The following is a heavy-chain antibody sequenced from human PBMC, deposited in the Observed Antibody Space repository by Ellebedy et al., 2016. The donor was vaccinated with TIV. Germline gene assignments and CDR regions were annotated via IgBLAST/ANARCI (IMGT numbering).Heavy chain of an antibody. Sequence: AASVKVSCKASGYTFTSYGISWVRQAPGQSPEWMGWINVADANTKYSQKFQGRLTFTRDTSANTVYMHLSSLRSEDSAVYYCARDPLGYCSGGSCTNNWFDPWGQGTLVTVSS. D-gene: IGHD2-15*01. CDR3: ARDPLGYCSGGSCTNNWFDP. J-gene: IGHJ5*02. V-gene: IGHV1/OR15-3*02. CDR1: GYTFTSYG. CDR2: INVADANT.